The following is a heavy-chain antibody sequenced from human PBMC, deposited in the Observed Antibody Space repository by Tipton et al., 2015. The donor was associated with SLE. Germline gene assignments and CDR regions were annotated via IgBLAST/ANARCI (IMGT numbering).Heavy chain of an antibody. Sequence: LSLTCAASGFTFSSYEMNWVRQAPGKGLEWVSYISSSGSTIYYADSVKGRFTISRDNAKNSLYLQMNSLRAEDTAVYYCARDRKTWPQGYFDLWGRGTLVTVSS. CDR2: ISSSGSTI. D-gene: IGHD1-14*01. J-gene: IGHJ2*01. CDR1: GFTFSSYE. V-gene: IGHV3-48*03. CDR3: ARDRKTWPQGYFDL.